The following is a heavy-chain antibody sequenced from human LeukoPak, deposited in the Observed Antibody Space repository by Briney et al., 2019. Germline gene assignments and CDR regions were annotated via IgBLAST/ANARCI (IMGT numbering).Heavy chain of an antibody. CDR2: IYHSGST. CDR3: ARVSFLEWLLNDYYYYYMDV. Sequence: PSETLSLTCTVSGYSISSGYYWGWIRQPPGKGLEWIGSIYHSGSTYYNPSLKSRVTISVDTSKNQFSLKLSSVTAADTAVYYCARVSFLEWLLNDYYYYYMDVWGKGTTVTVSS. CDR1: GYSISSGYY. J-gene: IGHJ6*03. V-gene: IGHV4-38-2*02. D-gene: IGHD3-3*02.